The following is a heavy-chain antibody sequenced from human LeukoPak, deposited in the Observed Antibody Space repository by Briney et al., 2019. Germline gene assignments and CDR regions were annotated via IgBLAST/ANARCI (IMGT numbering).Heavy chain of an antibody. CDR3: AKLWFGELLATNWFDP. CDR2: ISGSGGST. V-gene: IGHV3-23*01. CDR1: GFTFSSYA. Sequence: GGSLRLSCAASGFTFSSYAMSWVRQAPGKGLEWVSAISGSGGSTYYADSVKGRFTISRDNSKNTLYLQMNSLRAEDTAVYYCAKLWFGELLATNWFDPWGQGTLVTVSS. J-gene: IGHJ5*02. D-gene: IGHD3-10*01.